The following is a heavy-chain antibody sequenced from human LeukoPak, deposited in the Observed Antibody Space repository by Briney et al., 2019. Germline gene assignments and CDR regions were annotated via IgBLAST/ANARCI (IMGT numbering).Heavy chain of an antibody. J-gene: IGHJ4*02. Sequence: ASVKASCKTSGYTFTTYAMNWVRQAPGQGLEWMGGINTNTGNPTYAQGFTGRFVFFLDTSVSTAYLQISTLKAEDTAVYYCARDSHYDRSGYSPSDYWGQGTLVTVSS. D-gene: IGHD3-22*01. CDR3: ARDSHYDRSGYSPSDY. CDR2: INTNTGNP. CDR1: GYTFTTYA. V-gene: IGHV7-4-1*02.